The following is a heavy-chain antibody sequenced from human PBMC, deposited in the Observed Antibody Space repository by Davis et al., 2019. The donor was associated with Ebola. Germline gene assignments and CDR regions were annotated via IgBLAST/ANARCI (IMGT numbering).Heavy chain of an antibody. CDR1: GFTFSSYA. V-gene: IGHV3-23*01. CDR2: ISGSGGST. Sequence: GESLKISCAASGFTFSSYAMSWVRQAPGKGLEWVSAISGSGGSTYYADSVKGRFTISRDNSKNTLYLQMNSLRAEDTAVYYCAKAVYVDWFDPWGQGTLVTVSS. CDR3: AKAVYVDWFDP. J-gene: IGHJ5*02. D-gene: IGHD5/OR15-5a*01.